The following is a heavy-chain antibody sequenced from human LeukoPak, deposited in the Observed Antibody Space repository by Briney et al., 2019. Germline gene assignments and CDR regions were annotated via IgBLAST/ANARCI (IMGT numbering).Heavy chain of an antibody. CDR1: GSTVSGNY. CDR3: ARGRWEPGGGVDY. CDR2: LYSGGTT. Sequence: PGGSLRLSCAISGSTVSGNYMNWVRQAPGKGLEWVSVLYSGGTTSYADSVKGRFTISRDNSKNTLYLEMNSLRAEDTAVYYCARGRWEPGGGVDYWGQGTLVTVSS. J-gene: IGHJ4*02. D-gene: IGHD1-26*01. V-gene: IGHV3-66*01.